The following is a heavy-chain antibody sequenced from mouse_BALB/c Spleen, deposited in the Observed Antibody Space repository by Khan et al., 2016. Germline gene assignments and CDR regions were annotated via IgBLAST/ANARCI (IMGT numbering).Heavy chain of an antibody. D-gene: IGHD2-1*01. V-gene: IGHV2-4-1*01. CDR1: GFSLTSYG. Sequence: QVQLKQSGPGLVQPSQSLSITCTVSGFSLTSYGVHWVRQSPGKGLEWLGVIWSGGNTDYNAAFISRLSISKDNSKSQVFFKMNSLQADDTAIYYCARRGGYDGNYGFAYWGQGTLVTVSA. J-gene: IGHJ3*01. CDR2: IWSGGNT. CDR3: ARRGGYDGNYGFAY.